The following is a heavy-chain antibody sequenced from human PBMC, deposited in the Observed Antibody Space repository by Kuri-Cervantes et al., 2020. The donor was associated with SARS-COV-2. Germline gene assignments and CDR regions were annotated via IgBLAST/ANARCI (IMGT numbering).Heavy chain of an antibody. CDR3: AKDPRKRRHITGTGLG. J-gene: IGHJ6*02. CDR1: GFPFSTYS. V-gene: IGHV3-21*04. CDR2: IKSSSSYI. Sequence: GESLKIPRAASGFPFSTYSMNWVRQAPGKGLEWVSFIKSSSSYIYYADSVKGRFTISRDNAKNSLYLQMDSLRAEDTAVYYCAKDPRKRRHITGTGLGWGQGTTVTVSS. D-gene: IGHD1-14*01.